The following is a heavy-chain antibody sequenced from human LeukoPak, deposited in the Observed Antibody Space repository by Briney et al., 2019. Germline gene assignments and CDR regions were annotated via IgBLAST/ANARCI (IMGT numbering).Heavy chain of an antibody. CDR2: IKQDGSEK. J-gene: IGHJ3*02. Sequence: GGSLRLSCAASGFTFSSYWMSWVRQAPGKGLEWVANIKQDGSEKYYVDSVKGRFTISRDNAKNSLYLQMNSLRAEDTAVYYCASKYAYYDILTGPGAFDIWGQGTMVTVSS. CDR3: ASKYAYYDILTGPGAFDI. CDR1: GFTFSSYW. D-gene: IGHD3-9*01. V-gene: IGHV3-7*01.